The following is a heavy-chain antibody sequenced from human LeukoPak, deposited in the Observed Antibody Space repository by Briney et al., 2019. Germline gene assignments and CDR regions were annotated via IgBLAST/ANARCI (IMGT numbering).Heavy chain of an antibody. J-gene: IGHJ4*02. D-gene: IGHD1-7*01. V-gene: IGHV3-7*01. CDR3: AKRPVIDPKSITGTKWTLDS. CDR1: GFPFSSYS. Sequence: GGSLRLSCAVSGFPFSSYSMNWVRQAPGKGLEWVANIKQDGSEKYYVDSVKGRFTISRDNSKNTLYLQMNSLRVEDTAVYYCAKRPVIDPKSITGTKWTLDSWGQGTLVTVSS. CDR2: IKQDGSEK.